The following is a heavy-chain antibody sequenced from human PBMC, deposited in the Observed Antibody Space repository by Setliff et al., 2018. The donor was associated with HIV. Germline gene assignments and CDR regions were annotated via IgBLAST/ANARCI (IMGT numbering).Heavy chain of an antibody. CDR1: GYTFTNYG. V-gene: IGHV1-18*01. CDR3: ARGAAGLDYYYYYYMDV. J-gene: IGHJ6*03. D-gene: IGHD6-19*01. Sequence: ASVKVSCKASGYTFTNYGVSWVRQAPGQGLEWMGWISTFDRSINYDDKFEGRITMTTDTSTSTAYMELRGLISDDTAVYFCARGAAGLDYYYYYYMDVWGKGTTVTVSS. CDR2: ISTFDRSI.